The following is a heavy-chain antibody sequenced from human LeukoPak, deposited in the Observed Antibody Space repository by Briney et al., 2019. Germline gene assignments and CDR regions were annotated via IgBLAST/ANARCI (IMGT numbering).Heavy chain of an antibody. CDR3: GKRSYDYVWGSSKSFYFDF. V-gene: IGHV3-23*01. Sequence: GGSLRLSCAASGFTFSSYAMSWVRQAPGKGLEWVSGISGSGGSTYYANSVKGRFTISRDNSKNTLYLQMNSLRAEDTAVYYCGKRSYDYVWGSSKSFYFDFWGQGTLVTVSS. CDR1: GFTFSSYA. J-gene: IGHJ4*02. D-gene: IGHD3-16*01. CDR2: ISGSGGST.